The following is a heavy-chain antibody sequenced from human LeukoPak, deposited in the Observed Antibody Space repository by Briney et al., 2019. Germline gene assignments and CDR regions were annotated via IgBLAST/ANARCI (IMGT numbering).Heavy chain of an antibody. CDR2: ISDSGDST. CDR3: AKDRIVGATARLFDY. D-gene: IGHD1-26*01. J-gene: IGHJ4*02. CDR1: GFTFSSYV. V-gene: IGHV3-23*01. Sequence: PGGSLRLSCAASGFTFSSYVMSWVRQAPGKGLGWASGISDSGDSTYYADSVKGRFTISRDNSKNTLYLQMNSLRAEDTAVYYCAKDRIVGATARLFDYWGQGTLVTVSS.